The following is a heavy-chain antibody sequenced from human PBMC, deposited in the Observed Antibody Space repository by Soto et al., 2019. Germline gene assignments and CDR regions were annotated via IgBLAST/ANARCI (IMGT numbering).Heavy chain of an antibody. D-gene: IGHD3-16*01. Sequence: GGSLRLSCAGSGSTFSDYYMDWVRQAPGKGLEWVARIRNKANSYTTEYAASVKGRFTISRDDSKSIDYLQMNSLKTEDTAVYYCTRRGRAGFDYWGQGTLVTVSS. CDR3: TRRGRAGFDY. V-gene: IGHV3-72*01. J-gene: IGHJ4*02. CDR2: IRNKANSYTT. CDR1: GSTFSDYY.